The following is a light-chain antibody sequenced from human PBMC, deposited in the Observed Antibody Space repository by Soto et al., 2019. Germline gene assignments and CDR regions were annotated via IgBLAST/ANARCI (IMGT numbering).Light chain of an antibody. CDR2: LAS. J-gene: IGKJ4*01. CDR3: QQRYDLPIT. CDR1: ENIDNY. Sequence: DIQMTQSPSSVSASVGDRVTFTCRASENIDNYLAWYQQKPGKAPKLLIYLASTLQSGVPSRFRGSGYGRDFSLTVSSLQPEDFATYICQQRYDLPITFGGGTKVEI. V-gene: IGKV1D-12*01.